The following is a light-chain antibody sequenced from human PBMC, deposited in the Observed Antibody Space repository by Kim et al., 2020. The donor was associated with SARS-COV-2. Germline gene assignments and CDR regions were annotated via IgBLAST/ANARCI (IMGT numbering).Light chain of an antibody. CDR1: ESISGC. J-gene: IGKJ1*01. CDR3: QKYEKYTWT. V-gene: IGKV1-5*01. CDR2: DGC. Sequence: SVGDRVTISGRASESISGCGGWYQKKPEGTPKVLRYDGCTLESGVPPRYSASGARTENTLTTRTVQTDVFVTYYCQKYEKYTWTFGQGTKGDIK.